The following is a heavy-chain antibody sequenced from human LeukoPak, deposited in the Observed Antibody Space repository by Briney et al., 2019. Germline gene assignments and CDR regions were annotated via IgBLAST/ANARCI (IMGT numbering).Heavy chain of an antibody. V-gene: IGHV3-66*01. CDR2: IYSGGRT. D-gene: IGHD5-24*01. J-gene: IGHJ4*02. CDR1: GITVGSNY. CDR3: ARDATVDGYNYGAFDY. Sequence: GGSLRLSCAASGITVGSNYMSWVRQAPGKGLEWVSVIYSGGRTYYADSVRGRFTISRDNSKNTLYLQMNSLRAEDTAVYYCARDATVDGYNYGAFDYWGQGTLVTVSS.